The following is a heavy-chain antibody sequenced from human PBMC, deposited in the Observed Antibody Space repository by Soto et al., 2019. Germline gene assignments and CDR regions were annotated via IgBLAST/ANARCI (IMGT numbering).Heavy chain of an antibody. CDR2: IYPGDSDT. CDR1: GYTFTDYW. Sequence: GESLKISCKGSGYTFTDYWIGWVCQLPGKGLEWMGIIYPGDSDTRYSPSFQGHVTITVDKSISTAYMELSRLRSDDTAVYYCARDYGEQLASYYYYGMDVWGQGTTVTVSS. J-gene: IGHJ6*02. V-gene: IGHV5-51*01. D-gene: IGHD6-6*01. CDR3: ARDYGEQLASYYYYGMDV.